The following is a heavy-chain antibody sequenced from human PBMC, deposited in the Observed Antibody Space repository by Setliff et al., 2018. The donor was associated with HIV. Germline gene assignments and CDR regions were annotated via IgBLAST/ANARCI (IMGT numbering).Heavy chain of an antibody. D-gene: IGHD3-16*01. V-gene: IGHV1-3*01. J-gene: IGHJ5*02. CDR3: ARDLNVWIGSLWFDP. CDR1: GYTFTSCA. Sequence: ASVKVSCKASGYTFTSCAMHWVRQAPGQRLEWMGWINAGNGDTKYSQKFQGRVTITRDTSASTAYMELSSLRSEDTAVYYCARDLNVWIGSLWFDPWGQGTLVTVSS. CDR2: INAGNGDT.